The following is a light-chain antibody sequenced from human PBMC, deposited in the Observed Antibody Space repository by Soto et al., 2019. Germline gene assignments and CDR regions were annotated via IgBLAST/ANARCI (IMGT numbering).Light chain of an antibody. CDR3: QHYNSYSEA. V-gene: IGKV1-5*03. Sequence: DIQMTQPPSTLSGSVGDRVTITCRASQTISSWLAWYQQKPEKAPKLLIYKASTLKSGVPSRFSGSGSGTEFTLTISSQQPDDFATYYCQHYNSYSEAFGQGTKVDIK. J-gene: IGKJ1*01. CDR2: KAS. CDR1: QTISSW.